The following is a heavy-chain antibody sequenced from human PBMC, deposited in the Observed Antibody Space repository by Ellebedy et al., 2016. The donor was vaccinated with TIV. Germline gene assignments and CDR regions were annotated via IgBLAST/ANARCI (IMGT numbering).Heavy chain of an antibody. J-gene: IGHJ4*02. D-gene: IGHD3-10*01. CDR1: GFTFSAYA. V-gene: IGHV3-23*01. Sequence: GGSLRLSXAASGFTFSAYAMGWVRQAPGKGLQWVSGFTGSAVGTYYADSVKGRFTISRDNSKNTLYLQMNSLRTDDMAVYYCARGGSSGSSDYWGQGTLVTVSS. CDR2: FTGSAVGT. CDR3: ARGGSSGSSDY.